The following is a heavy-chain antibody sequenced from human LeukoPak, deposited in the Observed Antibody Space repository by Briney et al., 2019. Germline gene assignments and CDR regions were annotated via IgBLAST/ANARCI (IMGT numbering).Heavy chain of an antibody. D-gene: IGHD5-18*01. Sequence: GASVKVSCKASGYTFIKYAITWVGQAPGQGAEGMGWISAYNGNRTYAKNLQGRVTMPTDTSTSTAYMELRSLSSDDTAVYYCARVYNSFGLLYWGQGTLVTVSS. CDR2: ISAYNGNR. CDR1: GYTFIKYA. V-gene: IGHV1-18*01. CDR3: ARVYNSFGLLY. J-gene: IGHJ4*02.